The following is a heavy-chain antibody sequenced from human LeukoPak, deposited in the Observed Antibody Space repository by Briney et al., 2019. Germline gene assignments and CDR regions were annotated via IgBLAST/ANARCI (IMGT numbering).Heavy chain of an antibody. D-gene: IGHD3-22*01. CDR2: IWHDGSNK. Sequence: PGRSLRVSCAASGFTFSNYGMHWVRQAPGKGLEWVAVIWHDGSNKYYADSVKGRFTISRDNSKNTLYLQMNSLRAEDTAVYYCARGTYYYDSSGYQRDAFDIWGQGTMVTVSS. V-gene: IGHV3-33*01. J-gene: IGHJ3*02. CDR1: GFTFSNYG. CDR3: ARGTYYYDSSGYQRDAFDI.